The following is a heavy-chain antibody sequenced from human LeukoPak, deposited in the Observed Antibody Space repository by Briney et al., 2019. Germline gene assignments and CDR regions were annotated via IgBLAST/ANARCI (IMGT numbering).Heavy chain of an antibody. CDR2: INSDGSST. Sequence: PGGSLRLSCAASGFTFSSYWMRWVRQAPGKGLVWVSRINSDGSSTSYADSVKGRFTISRDNAKNTLYLQMNSLRAEDTAVYYCARAITQADFDYWGQGTLVTVSS. CDR3: ARAITQADFDY. D-gene: IGHD3-10*01. CDR1: GFTFSSYW. J-gene: IGHJ4*02. V-gene: IGHV3-74*01.